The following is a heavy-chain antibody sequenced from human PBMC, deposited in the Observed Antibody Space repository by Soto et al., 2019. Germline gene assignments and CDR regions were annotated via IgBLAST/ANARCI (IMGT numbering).Heavy chain of an antibody. CDR1: GGTFSSYA. V-gene: IGHV1-69*13. J-gene: IGHJ4*02. Sequence: ASVQVSCKAYGGTFSSYAVSWVRQAPGQGLGWMGGIIPIFGTANYAQKFQGRVTITADESTSTAYMELSSLRSEDTAVYYCARDTLHYYDSSGYYEDYWGQGTLVTVSS. CDR3: ARDTLHYYDSSGYYEDY. D-gene: IGHD3-22*01. CDR2: IIPIFGTA.